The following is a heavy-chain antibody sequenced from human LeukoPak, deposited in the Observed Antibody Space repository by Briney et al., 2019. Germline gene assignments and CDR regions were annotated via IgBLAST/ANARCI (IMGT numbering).Heavy chain of an antibody. J-gene: IGHJ4*02. D-gene: IGHD5-24*01. CDR3: SRACNYRYFFDY. V-gene: IGHV3-23*01. CDR2: ISGGGTST. CDR1: GFTFSNAW. Sequence: GGSLRLSCAASGFTFSNAWMSWVRQAPGKGLEWVSAISGGGTSTYYADSVKGRFTISRDNSKNTLNLQVNSLRAEDTAVYYCSRACNYRYFFDYWGQGTLVTVSS.